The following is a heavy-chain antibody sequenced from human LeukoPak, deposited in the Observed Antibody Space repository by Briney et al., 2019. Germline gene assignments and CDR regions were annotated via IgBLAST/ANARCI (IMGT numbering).Heavy chain of an antibody. CDR2: ISWNGAIM. CDR1: GFKFDDYG. J-gene: IGHJ6*02. Sequence: GGSLRLSCATSGFKFDDYGMHWVRQAPRKGLEWVSGISWNGAIMVYADSVKGRFTISRDNAKNSLYLQMNSLRAEDTALYYRAKDISIGGFADGYFYGMDAWGQGTTVTVSS. D-gene: IGHD4-23*01. V-gene: IGHV3-9*01. CDR3: AKDISIGGFADGYFYGMDA.